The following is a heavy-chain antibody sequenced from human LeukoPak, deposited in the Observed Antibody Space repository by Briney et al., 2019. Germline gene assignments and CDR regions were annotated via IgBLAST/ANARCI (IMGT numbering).Heavy chain of an antibody. CDR1: GFTFSSYA. D-gene: IGHD2-15*01. CDR2: ISSNGGST. V-gene: IGHV3-64*01. CDR3: TRFVVVVAAEGVPHYYYGMDV. J-gene: IGHJ6*02. Sequence: GGSLRLSCAASGFTFSSYAMHWVRQAPGKGLEYVSAISSNGGSTYYANSVKGRFTISRDNSKNTLYLQMGSLRAEDTAVYYCTRFVVVVAAEGVPHYYYGMDVWGQGTTVTVSS.